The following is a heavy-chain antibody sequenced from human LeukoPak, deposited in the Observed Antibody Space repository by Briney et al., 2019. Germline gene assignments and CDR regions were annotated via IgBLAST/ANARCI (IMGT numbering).Heavy chain of an antibody. V-gene: IGHV4-59*01. J-gene: IGHJ3*02. CDR1: GGSISSYV. Sequence: PSETLSLTCGVSGGSISSYVWSWIRQPPGKGLEWIGYMYNSGSTNDNPSLKSRVTISVDTSKNQFSLKLTSVTAADTAVYYCARDYGDYVGAFDIWGQGAMVTVSS. D-gene: IGHD4-17*01. CDR3: ARDYGDYVGAFDI. CDR2: MYNSGST.